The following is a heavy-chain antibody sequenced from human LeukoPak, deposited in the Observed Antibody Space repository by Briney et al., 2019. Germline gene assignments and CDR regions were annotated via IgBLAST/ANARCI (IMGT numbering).Heavy chain of an antibody. CDR2: INPNSGGT. D-gene: IGHD3-10*01. CDR3: ARGGITMVRGVRPFDY. CDR1: GYTFTGYY. V-gene: IGHV1-2*02. J-gene: IGHJ4*02. Sequence: ASVKVSCKASGYTFTGYYMHWVGQAPGQGLEWMGWINPNSGGTNYAQKFQGRVTMTRDTSISTAYMELSRLRSDDTAVYYCARGGITMVRGVRPFDYWGQGTLVTVSS.